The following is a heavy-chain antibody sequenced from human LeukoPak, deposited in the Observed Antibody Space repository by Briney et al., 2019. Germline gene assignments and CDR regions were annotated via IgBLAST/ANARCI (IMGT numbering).Heavy chain of an antibody. V-gene: IGHV4-59*08. J-gene: IGHJ4*02. D-gene: IGHD3-10*01. CDR3: ARHYGSWTYPLDY. Sequence: SETLSLTCTVSGGSISGYYWSWIRQPPGKGLEWIGYIYSSGSTKYNPSLESRLTISVGTSKNQFSLKLSSMTAADTAVYYCARHYGSWTYPLDYWGQGTLVTVSS. CDR2: IYSSGST. CDR1: GGSISGYY.